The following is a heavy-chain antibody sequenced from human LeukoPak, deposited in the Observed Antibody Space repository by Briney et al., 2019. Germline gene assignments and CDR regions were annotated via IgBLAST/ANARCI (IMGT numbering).Heavy chain of an antibody. J-gene: IGHJ5*02. V-gene: IGHV1-69*04. CDR3: AATYCSSTSCYRPRRFDP. CDR2: IIPIFGIA. CDR1: GGTFSSYA. D-gene: IGHD2-2*01. Sequence: ASVKVSCKASGGTFSSYAISWVRQAPGQGLEWMGRIIPIFGIANYAQKFQGRVTITADKSTSTAYMELSSLRSEDTAVYCCAATYCSSTSCYRPRRFDPWGQGTLVTVSS.